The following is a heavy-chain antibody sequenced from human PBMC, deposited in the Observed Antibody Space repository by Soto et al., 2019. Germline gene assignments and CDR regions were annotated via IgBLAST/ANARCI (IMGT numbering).Heavy chain of an antibody. Sequence: SETLSLTCAVSRGSISNDYWSWIRQPLGKGPYLIAFIHYSGATNYSPSLKSRVTISVDTSKNQFSLKLSSVTAADTAVYYCARLNGYCISTNCHGYYGMDVWGQGTTVTVS. V-gene: IGHV4-59*01. CDR1: RGSISNDY. J-gene: IGHJ6*02. CDR3: ARLNGYCISTNCHGYYGMDV. CDR2: IHYSGAT. D-gene: IGHD2-2*03.